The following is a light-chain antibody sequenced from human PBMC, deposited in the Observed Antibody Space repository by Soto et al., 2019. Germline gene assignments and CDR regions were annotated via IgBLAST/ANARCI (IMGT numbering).Light chain of an antibody. CDR3: QQYIYRPLT. CDR2: DAS. Sequence: EIVMTQSPATLSVSPEKGATLSCKASQNVYNNLAWYQQRPGQPPRLLIYDASTSATGSSARFSGSGYGTEFTVIISILQSEDFAVYIWQQYIYRPLTYGGGT. CDR1: QNVYNN. V-gene: IGKV3-15*01. J-gene: IGKJ4*01.